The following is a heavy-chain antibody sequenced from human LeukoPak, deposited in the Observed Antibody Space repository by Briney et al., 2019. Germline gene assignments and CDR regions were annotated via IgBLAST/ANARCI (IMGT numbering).Heavy chain of an antibody. J-gene: IGHJ6*02. Sequence: ASVKVSCKASGYTFTGYYMHWVRQAPGQGLEWMGWINPNSGGTNYAQKFQGRVTMTRDTSISTAYMELSRLRSDDTAVYYCARDLQKFRYFPLVGPDTGNGMAFWDQGTTVTVSS. CDR3: ARDLQKFRYFPLVGPDTGNGMAF. CDR2: INPNSGGT. V-gene: IGHV1-2*02. CDR1: GYTFTGYY. D-gene: IGHD3-9*01.